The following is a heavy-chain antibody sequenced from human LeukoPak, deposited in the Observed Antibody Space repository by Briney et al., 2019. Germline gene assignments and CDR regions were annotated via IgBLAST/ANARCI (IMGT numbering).Heavy chain of an antibody. J-gene: IGHJ3*01. CDR2: SYSGGSP. Sequence: PGGSLRLSCAASGFSVRSSYMSWVRQAPGKGLEWVSVSYSGGSPDYADSAKGRFTISTDNSKNTLYLQMNSLRVEDTAVYYCARDGADNSGYYFGSLWGQGTVVTVSS. CDR3: ARDGADNSGYYFGSL. V-gene: IGHV3-53*01. CDR1: GFSVRSSY. D-gene: IGHD3-22*01.